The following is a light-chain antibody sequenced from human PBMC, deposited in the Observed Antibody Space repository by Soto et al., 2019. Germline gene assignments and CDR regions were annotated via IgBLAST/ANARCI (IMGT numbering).Light chain of an antibody. Sequence: DIQMTQSPSSLSASVGDRVTITCRASQGISNFLAWYQQRPGKVPKVLIYAASTLQSGVPSRFSGSGSGTDFTLTISILQTEDVATYYCQKNNSAPSLTFGGGTKVEIK. J-gene: IGKJ4*01. CDR3: QKNNSAPSLT. CDR1: QGISNF. CDR2: AAS. V-gene: IGKV1-27*01.